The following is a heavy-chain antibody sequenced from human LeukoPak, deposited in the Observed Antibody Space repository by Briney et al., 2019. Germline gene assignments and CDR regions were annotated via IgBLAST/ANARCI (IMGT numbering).Heavy chain of an antibody. CDR3: ARADGSEYYMDV. D-gene: IGHD3-10*01. J-gene: IGHJ6*03. CDR2: IRSRGTYT. V-gene: IGHV3-21*01. Sequence: PGGALRLSCAASGFTLRNYNIKLVRQAPREGLELVSLIRSRGTYTQYADSVKGRFTISRDNAENSLYLQMNSLRAEDTAVYYCARADGSEYYMDVWGKGTTVTVSS. CDR1: GFTLRNYN.